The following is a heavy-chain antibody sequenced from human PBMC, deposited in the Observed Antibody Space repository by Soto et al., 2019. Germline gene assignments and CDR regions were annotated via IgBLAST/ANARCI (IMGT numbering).Heavy chain of an antibody. J-gene: IGHJ5*02. CDR1: GGSVSINRYS. CDR2: IYYSENT. CDR3: ARALWGPAGHINWFDP. V-gene: IGHV4-61*01. D-gene: IGHD2-2*01. Sequence: SDTLSLTCTVSGGSVSINRYSWGWDRQSPGKGLEWIGYIYYSENTHYNPSLKSRVTISVDTSKNQFSLKLSSVTAADTAVYYCARALWGPAGHINWFDPWGQGTLVTV.